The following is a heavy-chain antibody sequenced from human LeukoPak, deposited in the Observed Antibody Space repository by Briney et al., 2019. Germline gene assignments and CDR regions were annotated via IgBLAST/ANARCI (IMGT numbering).Heavy chain of an antibody. J-gene: IGHJ6*02. CDR2: INPSGGST. V-gene: IGHV1-46*01. CDR3: ARESKYSGSYYYYYGMDV. CDR1: GYTFTSYY. D-gene: IGHD1-26*01. Sequence: ASVTVSCKASGYTFTSYYMHWVRQAPGQGLEWMGIINPSGGSTSYAQKFQGRVTMTRDTSTSTVYMELSSLRSEDTAVYYCARESKYSGSYYYYYGMDVWGQGTTVTVSS.